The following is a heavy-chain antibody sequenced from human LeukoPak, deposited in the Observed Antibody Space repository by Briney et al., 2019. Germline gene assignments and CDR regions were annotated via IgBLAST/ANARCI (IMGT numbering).Heavy chain of an antibody. CDR3: ARADAATGTLVDY. J-gene: IGHJ4*02. V-gene: IGHV3-33*01. D-gene: IGHD1-1*01. CDR2: IWYDGCNT. Sequence: GRSLRLSCAASGFTFSSYAMHLVRQAPGKGLEWVAVIWYDGCNTYYADSVKGRFTISRDNSKNTLYLQMNSLRAEDTAVYYCARADAATGTLVDYWGQGTLVTVSS. CDR1: GFTFSSYA.